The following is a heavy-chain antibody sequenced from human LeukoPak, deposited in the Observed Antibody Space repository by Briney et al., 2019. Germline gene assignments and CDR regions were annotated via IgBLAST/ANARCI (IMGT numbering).Heavy chain of an antibody. CDR2: VHYSGGP. D-gene: IGHD3-22*01. CDR1: PASISSYY. CDR3: ARTVDYYDSNGFFLYYFDH. J-gene: IGHJ4*02. V-gene: IGHV4-59*01. Sequence: SETLSLTCSVSPASISSYYWSWIRQPPGKGLEWIGFVHYSGGPNYNPSLSSRVTLSIDRSKNQFSMNMKSVTAADTAVYYCARTVDYYDSNGFFLYYFDHWGQGALVTVSS.